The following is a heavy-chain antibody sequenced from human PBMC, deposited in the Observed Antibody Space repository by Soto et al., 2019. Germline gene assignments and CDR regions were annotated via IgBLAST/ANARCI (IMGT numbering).Heavy chain of an antibody. V-gene: IGHV1-69*01. CDR3: AREYLYCSGGSCYPEGTPDAFDI. D-gene: IGHD2-15*01. J-gene: IGHJ3*02. Sequence: QVQLVQSGAEVKKPGSSVKVSCKASGGTFSSYAISWVRQAPGQGLEWMGGTIPIFGTANYAQKFQGRVTITADESTSTAYMELSSLRSEDTAVYYCAREYLYCSGGSCYPEGTPDAFDIWGQGTMVTVSS. CDR1: GGTFSSYA. CDR2: TIPIFGTA.